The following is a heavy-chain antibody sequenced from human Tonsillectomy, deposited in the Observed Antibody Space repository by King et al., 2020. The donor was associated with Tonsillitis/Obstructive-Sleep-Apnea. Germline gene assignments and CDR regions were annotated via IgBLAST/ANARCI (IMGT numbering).Heavy chain of an antibody. CDR3: ARHYYYDSSGYYSYYYGMDV. Sequence: VQLVESGGGLVKPGGSLRLSCAASGITFSSFSMNWVRQAPGKGPEWVSYISSSSTYIYYADSVKGRFTISRDNAKNSLYLQMNSLRAEDTAVYYCARHYYYDSSGYYSYYYGMDVWGQGTTVTVSS. D-gene: IGHD3-22*01. V-gene: IGHV3-21*01. CDR1: GITFSSFS. J-gene: IGHJ6*02. CDR2: ISSSSTYI.